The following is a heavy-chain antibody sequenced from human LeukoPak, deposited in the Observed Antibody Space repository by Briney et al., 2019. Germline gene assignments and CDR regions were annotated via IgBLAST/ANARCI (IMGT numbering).Heavy chain of an antibody. Sequence: GGSLRLSCAASGFTFSSYGMHWVRQAPGKGLEWVAFIRYDGSNKHYADSVKGRFTISRDNSKNTLYLQMNSLRAEDTAVYYCARPSGSYYYDAFDIWGQGTMVTVSS. CDR2: IRYDGSNK. CDR3: ARPSGSYYYDAFDI. V-gene: IGHV3-30*02. D-gene: IGHD3-10*01. J-gene: IGHJ3*02. CDR1: GFTFSSYG.